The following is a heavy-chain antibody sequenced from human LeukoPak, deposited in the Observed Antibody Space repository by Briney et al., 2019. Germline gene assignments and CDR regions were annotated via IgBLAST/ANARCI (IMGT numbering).Heavy chain of an antibody. D-gene: IGHD1-26*01. Sequence: PSETLSLTCTVSGGSINSFYWSWIRLPPGKGLEWIGYIHYDGSTHYIPSLKSRVTISLDTSKSQFSLRLSSVTPADTAVYYCARGSPTPDYWGQGTLVIVSS. CDR3: ARGSPTPDY. CDR1: GGSINSFY. CDR2: IHYDGST. J-gene: IGHJ4*02. V-gene: IGHV4-59*01.